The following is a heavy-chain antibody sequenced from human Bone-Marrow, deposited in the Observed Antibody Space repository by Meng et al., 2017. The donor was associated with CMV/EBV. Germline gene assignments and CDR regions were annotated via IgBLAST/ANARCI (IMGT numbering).Heavy chain of an antibody. V-gene: IGHV3-23*01. Sequence: GGSLRLSCAVSGLNVINSAMSWVRQAPGKGLEWVSGIGNSGETTFYADSVKGRFTVSRDNSKNTLYLQLTSLRGEDTAVYYCARGLRGRWAASAFDIWGQGTRVTGSS. J-gene: IGHJ3*02. D-gene: IGHD4-23*01. CDR2: IGNSGETT. CDR3: ARGLRGRWAASAFDI. CDR1: GLNVINSA.